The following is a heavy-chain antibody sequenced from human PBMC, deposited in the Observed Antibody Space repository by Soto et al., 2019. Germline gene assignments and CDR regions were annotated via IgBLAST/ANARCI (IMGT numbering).Heavy chain of an antibody. Sequence: SETLSLTCTVSGGSISSYYWSWIRQPPGKGLEWIGYIYYSGSTNYNPSLKSRVTISVDTSKNQFSLTLRSVTAADTAVYYCAGSTYYYDSSGTRGWFDPWGQGNLVTVX. V-gene: IGHV4-59*01. D-gene: IGHD3-22*01. CDR2: IYYSGST. CDR1: GGSISSYY. J-gene: IGHJ5*02. CDR3: AGSTYYYDSSGTRGWFDP.